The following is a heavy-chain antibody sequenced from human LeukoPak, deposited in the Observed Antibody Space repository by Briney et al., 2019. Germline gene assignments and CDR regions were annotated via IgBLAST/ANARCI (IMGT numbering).Heavy chain of an antibody. CDR3: ARDAAVAGRDYYYYYYMDV. Sequence: GGSLRLSCAASGFTFSSYAMSWVRQAPGKGLEWVSGISGSGGTYYADSVKGRFTISRDDSKNTLYLQMNSLRAEDTAVYYCARDAAVAGRDYYYYYYMDVWGKGTTVTVSS. CDR1: GFTFSSYA. D-gene: IGHD6-19*01. J-gene: IGHJ6*03. CDR2: ISGSGGT. V-gene: IGHV3-23*01.